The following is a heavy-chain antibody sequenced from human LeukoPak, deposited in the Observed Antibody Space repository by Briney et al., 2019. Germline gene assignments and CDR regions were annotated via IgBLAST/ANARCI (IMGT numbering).Heavy chain of an antibody. V-gene: IGHV1-69*05. Sequence: SVKVSCKASGGTFSSYAISWVRQAPGQGLEWMGGIIPIFGTANYAQKFQGRVTITTDESTSTAYMELSSLRSEDTAVYYCAGDVGAIAARPAYFDYWGQGTLVTVSS. CDR2: IIPIFGTA. D-gene: IGHD6-6*01. CDR1: GGTFSSYA. J-gene: IGHJ4*02. CDR3: AGDVGAIAARPAYFDY.